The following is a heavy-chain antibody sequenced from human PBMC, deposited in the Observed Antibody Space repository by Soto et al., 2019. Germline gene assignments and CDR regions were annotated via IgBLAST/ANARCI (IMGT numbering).Heavy chain of an antibody. J-gene: IGHJ4*02. Sequence: SETLSVTCAVADGSISSSNWWSWVRQPPGKGLEWIGEIYHSGSTNYNPSLKSRVTISVDKSKNQFSLKLSSVTAADTAVYYCARVIGWMQGMVDYWGQGTLVTVSS. V-gene: IGHV4-4*02. CDR3: ARVIGWMQGMVDY. CDR2: IYHSGST. CDR1: DGSISSSNW. D-gene: IGHD6-19*01.